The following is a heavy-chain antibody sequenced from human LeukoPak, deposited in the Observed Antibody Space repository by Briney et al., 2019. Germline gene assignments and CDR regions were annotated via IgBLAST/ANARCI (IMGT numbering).Heavy chain of an antibody. D-gene: IGHD3-10*01. CDR2: ITGSSTWT. J-gene: IGHJ2*01. Sequence: PGGSLRLSCEASGFTFGNFGMTWVRQAPGKGLRWVSGITGSSTWTYYAASVKGRFTVSRDNSQNTLHLQMNSLRADDTAVYYCARELVSSGTGYFDLWGRGNLVTVSS. CDR3: ARELVSSGTGYFDL. CDR1: GFTFGNFG. V-gene: IGHV3-23*01.